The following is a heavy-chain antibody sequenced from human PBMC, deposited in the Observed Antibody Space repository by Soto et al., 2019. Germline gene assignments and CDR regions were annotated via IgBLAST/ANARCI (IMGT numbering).Heavy chain of an antibody. CDR1: RYTFTSYG. CDR2: ISAYNGNT. D-gene: IGHD3-16*01. CDR3: ARVLDYIWGSYSFGHAFDI. V-gene: IGHV1-18*01. J-gene: IGHJ3*02. Sequence: ASVKVSCKASRYTFTSYGISWVRQAPGQGLEWMGWISAYNGNTNYAQKLQGRVTMTTDTSTSTAYMELRSLRSDDTAVYYCARVLDYIWGSYSFGHAFDIWGQGTMVTVSS.